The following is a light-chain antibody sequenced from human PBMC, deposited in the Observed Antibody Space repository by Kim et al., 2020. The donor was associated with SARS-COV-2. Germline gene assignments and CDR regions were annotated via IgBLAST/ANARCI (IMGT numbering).Light chain of an antibody. CDR2: DAS. CDR3: QQYDNLAT. CDR1: QDISNY. V-gene: IGKV1-33*01. J-gene: IGKJ2*01. Sequence: LSASVGDRVTITCQASQDISNYLNWYQQKPGKAPKLLIYDASNLETGVPSRFSGSGSGTDFTFTISSLQPEDIATYYCQQYDNLATFGQGTKLEIK.